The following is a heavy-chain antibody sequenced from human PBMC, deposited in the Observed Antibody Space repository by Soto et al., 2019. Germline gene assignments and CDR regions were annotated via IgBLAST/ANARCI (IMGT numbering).Heavy chain of an antibody. V-gene: IGHV3-23*01. Sequence: GGSLRLSCAASGFTFSKYAMTWARQAPGKGLEWVSAISSNGAGTYYVDSVKGRFTVSRDNSKNTLYLQMNSLRADDTATYYCVKYLVGPPFYGMDVWGQGTTVAVSS. CDR3: VKYLVGPPFYGMDV. CDR2: ISSNGAGT. J-gene: IGHJ6*02. CDR1: GFTFSKYA. D-gene: IGHD1-26*01.